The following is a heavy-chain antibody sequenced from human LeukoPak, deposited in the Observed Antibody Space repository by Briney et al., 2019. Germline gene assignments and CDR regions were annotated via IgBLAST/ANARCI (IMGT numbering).Heavy chain of an antibody. CDR1: GGSISSYY. CDR3: ARDKPLDAFDI. V-gene: IGHV4-59*01. J-gene: IGHJ3*02. D-gene: IGHD1-14*01. Sequence: SETLSLTCTVSGGSISSYYWSWIRQPPGKGLEWIGYIYYSGSTNYNPSLKSRVTISVDTSKNQFSLKLSSVTAADAAVYYCARDKPLDAFDIWGQGTMVTVSS. CDR2: IYYSGST.